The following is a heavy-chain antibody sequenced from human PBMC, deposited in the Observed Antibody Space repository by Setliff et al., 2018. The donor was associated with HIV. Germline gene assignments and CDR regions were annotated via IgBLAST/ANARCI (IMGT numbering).Heavy chain of an antibody. D-gene: IGHD3-3*01. CDR1: GFTFSNFA. J-gene: IGHJ6*02. CDR2: ISIGSGGAI. Sequence: PGGSLRLSCAASGFTFSNFAMSWVRQAPGRGLGWVSLISIGSGGAIDYADSVQGRFTISRDNSKNSLYLQMNGLRVEDTGVYYCARDNLYYNLYDGSPVYGMDVWGQGTTVTVSS. CDR3: ARDNLYYNLYDGSPVYGMDV. V-gene: IGHV3-21*01.